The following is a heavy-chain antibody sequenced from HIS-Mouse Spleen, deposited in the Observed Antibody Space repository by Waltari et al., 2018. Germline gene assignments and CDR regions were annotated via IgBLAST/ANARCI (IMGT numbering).Heavy chain of an antibody. Sequence: EVQLVETGGGLIQPGGSLRISCAASGFTVSSHYMSWVRQAPGKGLEWVSVIYSGGSTYYADSVKGRFTISRDNSKNTLYLQMNSLRAEDTAVYYCARDDPYSSGWYDFDYWGQGTLVTVSS. J-gene: IGHJ4*02. CDR3: ARDDPYSSGWYDFDY. CDR2: IYSGGST. V-gene: IGHV3-53*02. D-gene: IGHD6-19*01. CDR1: GFTVSSHY.